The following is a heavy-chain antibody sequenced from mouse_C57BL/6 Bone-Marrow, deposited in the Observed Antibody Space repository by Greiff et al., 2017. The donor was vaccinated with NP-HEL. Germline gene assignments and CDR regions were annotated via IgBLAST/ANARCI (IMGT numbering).Heavy chain of an antibody. J-gene: IGHJ1*03. CDR2: ISSGSSTI. V-gene: IGHV5-17*01. CDR1: GFTFSDYG. Sequence: EVHLVESGGGLVKPGGSLKLSCAASGFTFSDYGMHWVRQAPEKGLEWVAYISSGSSTIYYADTVKGRFTISRDNSKNTLFLQMTRLRSEDTAMYYCARVRYYGSSRYFDVWGTGTTVTVSS. D-gene: IGHD1-1*01. CDR3: ARVRYYGSSRYFDV.